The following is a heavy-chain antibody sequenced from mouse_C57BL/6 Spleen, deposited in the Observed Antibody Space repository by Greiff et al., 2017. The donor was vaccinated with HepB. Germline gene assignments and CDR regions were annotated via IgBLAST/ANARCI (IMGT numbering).Heavy chain of an antibody. V-gene: IGHV1-82*01. CDR2: IYPGDGDT. J-gene: IGHJ3*01. D-gene: IGHD2-4*01. CDR1: GYAFSSSW. CDR3: ARETVYYDYAWFAY. Sequence: QVQLQQSGPELVKPGASVKISCKASGYAFSSSWMNWVKQRPGKGLEWIGRIYPGDGDTNYNGKFKGKATLTADKSSSTAYMQLSSLTSEDSAVYFCARETVYYDYAWFAYWGQGTLVTVSA.